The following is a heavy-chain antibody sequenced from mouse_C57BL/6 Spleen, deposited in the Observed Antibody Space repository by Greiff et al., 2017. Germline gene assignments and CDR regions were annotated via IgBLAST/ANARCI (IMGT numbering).Heavy chain of an antibody. J-gene: IGHJ1*03. CDR1: GYTFTSYW. V-gene: IGHV1-64*01. CDR3: AREGTTVVYWYFDV. CDR2: IHPNSGST. Sequence: QVQLQPGAELVKPGASVKLSCKASGYTFTSYWMHWVKQRPGQGLEWIGMIHPNSGSTNYNEKFKSKATLTVDKSSSTAYMQLSSLTSEDSAVYYWAREGTTVVYWYFDVWGTGTTVTVSS. D-gene: IGHD1-1*01.